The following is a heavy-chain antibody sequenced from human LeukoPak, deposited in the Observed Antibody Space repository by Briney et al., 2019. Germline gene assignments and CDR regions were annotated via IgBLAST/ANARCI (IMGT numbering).Heavy chain of an antibody. CDR1: GFTFSSYS. CDR3: ARDTYYYDSSGYHFDY. J-gene: IGHJ4*02. V-gene: IGHV3-48*02. Sequence: GGSLRLSCAASGFTFSSYSMNWVRRAPGKGLEWVSYISSSSSTIYYADSVKGRFTISRDNAKNSLYLQMNSLRDEDTAVYYCARDTYYYDSSGYHFDYWGQGTLVTVSS. CDR2: ISSSSSTI. D-gene: IGHD3-22*01.